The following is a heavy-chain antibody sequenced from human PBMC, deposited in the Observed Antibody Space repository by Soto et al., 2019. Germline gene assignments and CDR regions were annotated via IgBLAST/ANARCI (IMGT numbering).Heavy chain of an antibody. J-gene: IGHJ6*02. CDR3: AKVIRADSTSSNFYYYSGMDV. CDR2: ISNDGSNK. V-gene: IGHV3-30*18. Sequence: QVQMVESGGGVVQPGRSLRLSCAASGFSFSTYGMHWVRQAAGKGLEWMAVISNDGSNKYYADSVKGRFTISRDNSKDTLFLQMTSLRGEDTAIYYCAKVIRADSTSSNFYYYSGMDVWGQGTTVTVSS. CDR1: GFSFSTYG. D-gene: IGHD6-6*01.